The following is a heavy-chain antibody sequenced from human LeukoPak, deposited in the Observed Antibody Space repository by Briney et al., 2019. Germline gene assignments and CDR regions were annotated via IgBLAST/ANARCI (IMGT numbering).Heavy chain of an antibody. CDR1: GFTFDRYT. Sequence: GGPLRLSCATSGFTFDRYTINWVRQAPGKGLEWVSLAGWAGGTTFYSDSVRGRFTISRDSGRKSVYLQMNSLTTDDTAFYFCAKELDTMFFDYWGQGALVTVSS. CDR3: AKELDTMFFDY. V-gene: IGHV3-43*01. J-gene: IGHJ4*02. CDR2: AGWAGGTT. D-gene: IGHD3-10*02.